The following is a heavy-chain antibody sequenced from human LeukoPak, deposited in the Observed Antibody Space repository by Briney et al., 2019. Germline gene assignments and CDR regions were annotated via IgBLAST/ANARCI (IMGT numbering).Heavy chain of an antibody. CDR2: ISGSGVGT. CDR3: ARGEYQLLNFDY. D-gene: IGHD2-2*01. Sequence: GGSLRLSCAASGFTFSSYTMNWVRQAPGKGLEWVSAISGSGVGTYYADSVKGRFTISRDNAKNSLYLQMNSLRAEDTAVYYCARGEYQLLNFDYWGQGTLVTVSS. J-gene: IGHJ4*02. V-gene: IGHV3-23*01. CDR1: GFTFSSYT.